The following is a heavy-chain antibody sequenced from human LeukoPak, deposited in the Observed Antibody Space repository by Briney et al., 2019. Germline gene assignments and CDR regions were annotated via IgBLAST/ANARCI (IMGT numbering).Heavy chain of an antibody. CDR2: ISRNSGSI. CDR3: AKVSGFENWFDP. Sequence: GGSLRLSCAASGFTFDDYAMYWVRQAPGKGLEWVSGISRNSGSIGYADSVKGRFTISRDNAKNSLYLQMNSLRAEDTALYYCAKVSGFENWFDPWGQGTLVTVSS. D-gene: IGHD3-10*01. V-gene: IGHV3-9*01. J-gene: IGHJ5*02. CDR1: GFTFDDYA.